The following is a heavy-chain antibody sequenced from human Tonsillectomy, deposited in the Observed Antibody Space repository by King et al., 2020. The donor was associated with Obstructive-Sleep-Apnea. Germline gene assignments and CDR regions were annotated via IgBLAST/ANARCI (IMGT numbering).Heavy chain of an antibody. V-gene: IGHV4-4*02. CDR2: IYHIGST. Sequence: VQLQESGPGLVKPSGTLSLTCAVSGGSISSSNWWSWVRQPPGKGLEWIGEIYHIGSTNSNPSLKSRVTISVDKSKTQFSLKLSSVTAADTAVYYCARCDDYGDDEYWFDPWGQGTLVTVSS. CDR1: GGSISSSNW. J-gene: IGHJ5*02. D-gene: IGHD4-17*01. CDR3: ARCDDYGDDEYWFDP.